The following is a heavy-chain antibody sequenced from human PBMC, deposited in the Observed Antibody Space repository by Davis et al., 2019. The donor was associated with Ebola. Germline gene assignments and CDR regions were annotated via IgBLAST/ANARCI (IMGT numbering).Heavy chain of an antibody. D-gene: IGHD2-21*01. Sequence: AASVKVSCKASGYTFTSYDINWVRQATGQGLEWMGWMNPNSGNTGYAQKFQGRVTMTRNTSISTAYMELSSLRSEDTAVYYCARRVVVIASDAFDIWGQGTMVTVSS. V-gene: IGHV1-8*01. J-gene: IGHJ3*02. CDR2: MNPNSGNT. CDR3: ARRVVVIASDAFDI. CDR1: GYTFTSYD.